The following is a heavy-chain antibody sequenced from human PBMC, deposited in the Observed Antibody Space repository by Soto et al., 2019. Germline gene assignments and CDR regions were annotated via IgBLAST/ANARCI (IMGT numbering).Heavy chain of an antibody. V-gene: IGHV4-59*01. CDR3: ARAHAPTLPFDY. D-gene: IGHD2-2*01. J-gene: IGHJ4*01. CDR1: GGSMRNIY. Sequence: SETLSLTCTVSGGSMRNIYWSWIGQPPGKRLEWICFIFHSENAKYNPSLKSRVTISIDTSKSQFSLSLDSVTAADTAVYFCARAHAPTLPFDYWGLGTLVTVSS. CDR2: IFHSENA.